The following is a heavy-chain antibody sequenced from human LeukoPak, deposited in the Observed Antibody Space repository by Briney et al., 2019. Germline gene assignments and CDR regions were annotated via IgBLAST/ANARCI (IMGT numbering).Heavy chain of an antibody. V-gene: IGHV4-31*03. Sequence: SETLSLTCTVSGGSISSGGYYWSWIRQHPGKGLEWIGYIYYSGSTYYNPSLKSRVTISVDTSKNQFSLKLSSVTAADTAVYYRARDLGFYCSSTSCWNGWFDPWGQGTLVTVSS. CDR1: GGSISSGGYY. CDR3: ARDLGFYCSSTSCWNGWFDP. CDR2: IYYSGST. J-gene: IGHJ5*02. D-gene: IGHD2-2*01.